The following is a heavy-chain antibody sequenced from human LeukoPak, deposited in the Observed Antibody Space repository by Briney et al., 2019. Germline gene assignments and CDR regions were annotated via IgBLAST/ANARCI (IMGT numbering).Heavy chain of an antibody. V-gene: IGHV3-21*01. CDR2: ISSSSSYI. Sequence: GGSLRLSCAASGFTFSSYSMNWVRQAPGKGLECVSSISSSSSYIYYADSVKGRFTISRDNAKNSLYLQMNSLRAEDTAVYYCARDLGFGELSELYGMDVWGQGTTVTVSS. D-gene: IGHD3-10*01. J-gene: IGHJ6*02. CDR3: ARDLGFGELSELYGMDV. CDR1: GFTFSSYS.